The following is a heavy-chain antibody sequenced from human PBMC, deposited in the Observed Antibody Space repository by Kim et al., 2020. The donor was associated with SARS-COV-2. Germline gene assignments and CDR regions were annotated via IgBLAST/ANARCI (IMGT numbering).Heavy chain of an antibody. D-gene: IGHD3-9*01. Sequence: GGSLRLSCAASGFTFSSYAMSWVRQAPGKGLEWVSAISGSGGSKYYADPVKGRFTTSRDNSKNTLYLQMNSLRAEDTAVYYCAKRSAADYDILTGYYLYYYGMDVWGQGTTVTVSS. CDR2: ISGSGGSK. J-gene: IGHJ6*02. CDR3: AKRSAADYDILTGYYLYYYGMDV. V-gene: IGHV3-23*01. CDR1: GFTFSSYA.